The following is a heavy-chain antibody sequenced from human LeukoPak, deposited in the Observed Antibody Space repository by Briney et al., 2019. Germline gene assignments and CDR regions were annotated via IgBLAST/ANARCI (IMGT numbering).Heavy chain of an antibody. CDR3: ARRPFAEMARNWFDP. Sequence: PSETLSLTCTVSGGSISSGSYYWSWIRQPAGKGLEWIGRIYTSGSTNYNPSLKSRVTISVDTSKNQFSLKLSSVTAADTAVYYCARRPFAEMARNWFDPWGQGTLVTVSS. CDR1: GGSISSGSYY. CDR2: IYTSGST. V-gene: IGHV4-61*02. D-gene: IGHD5-24*01. J-gene: IGHJ5*02.